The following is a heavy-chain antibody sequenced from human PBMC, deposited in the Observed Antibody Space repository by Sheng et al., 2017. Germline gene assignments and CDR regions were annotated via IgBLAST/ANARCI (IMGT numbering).Heavy chain of an antibody. CDR1: GFTFTNYW. CDR2: IKQDGSEK. CDR3: STSLNY. J-gene: IGHJ4*02. V-gene: IGHV3-7*01. Sequence: EVLLVESGGGLVQPGGSLRLSCAASGFTFTNYWMDWVRQAPGKGLEWVANIKQDGSEKYYVDSVKGRLTISRDNAKTSVFLQMNSLRAEDTAVYYCSTSLNYWGQGSLVTVSS.